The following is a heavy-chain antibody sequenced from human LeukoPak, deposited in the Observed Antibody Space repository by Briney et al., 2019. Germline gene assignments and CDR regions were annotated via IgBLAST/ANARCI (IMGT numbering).Heavy chain of an antibody. CDR3: ARDKEEGSSSGSIFDI. CDR1: GFTFSNCW. J-gene: IGHJ3*02. D-gene: IGHD6-19*01. V-gene: IGHV3-7*01. CDR2: IKQDGGEQ. Sequence: GGSLRLSCVTSGFTFSNCWMSWVRQAPGKGLEWVANIKQDGGEQYYVDSVKGRFTISRDNAKNSLYLQMNNLRAEDTAVYYCARDKEEGSSSGSIFDIWGQGTVVTVSS.